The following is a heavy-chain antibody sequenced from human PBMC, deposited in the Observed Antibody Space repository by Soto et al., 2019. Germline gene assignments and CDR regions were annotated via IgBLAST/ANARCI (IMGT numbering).Heavy chain of an antibody. V-gene: IGHV1-3*01. D-gene: IGHD1-26*01. CDR1: GYTFTSYA. Sequence: GASVKVSCKASGYTFTSYAMHWVRQAPGQRLEWMGWINAGNGNTKYPQKFQGRVTITRDTSASTAYTELSSLRSEDTAVYYCARERYYALNAFDIWGQGTMVTVS. J-gene: IGHJ3*02. CDR3: ARERYYALNAFDI. CDR2: INAGNGNT.